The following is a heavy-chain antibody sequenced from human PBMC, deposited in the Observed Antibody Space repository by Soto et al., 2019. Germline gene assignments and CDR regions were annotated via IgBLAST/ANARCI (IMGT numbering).Heavy chain of an antibody. CDR2: TYHRSKWYN. Sequence: PSHTLSLTCAISGYSVSSNSAAWNWIRRSPSRGLEWLGRTYHRSKWYNDYALSVKSRIVISPDTSKNQFSLQLNSVTPEDTAVYYCARTIGHFDSWGQGTLVTVYS. D-gene: IGHD2-15*01. J-gene: IGHJ4*02. CDR3: ARTIGHFDS. CDR1: GYSVSSNSAA. V-gene: IGHV6-1*01.